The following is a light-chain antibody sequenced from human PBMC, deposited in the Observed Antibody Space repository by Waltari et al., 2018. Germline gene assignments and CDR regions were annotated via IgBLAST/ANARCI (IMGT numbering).Light chain of an antibody. CDR3: QQSYSTPYT. CDR2: AAT. V-gene: IGKV1-39*01. CDR1: QSIASY. Sequence: DIQMTQSPSSLSASVGDRVTITCRARQSIASYLNWYQKKPGEAPKVLIFAATSLQSGVPSRFSGSGSGTEFTLTVTSLQPEDFATYYCQQSYSTPYTFGQGTNLDIK. J-gene: IGKJ2*01.